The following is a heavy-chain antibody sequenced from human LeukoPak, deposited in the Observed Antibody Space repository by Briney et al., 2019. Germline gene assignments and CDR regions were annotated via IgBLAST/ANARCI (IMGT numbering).Heavy chain of an antibody. V-gene: IGHV3-23*01. J-gene: IGHJ4*02. CDR1: GFTFSSYA. D-gene: IGHD3-9*01. Sequence: GGSLRLSCAASGFTFSSYAMSWVRQAPGKGLEWVSAISGSGGSTYYADSVKGRFTISRDNSKNTLYLQMNSLRAEDTAVYYCARAGLRYFDWNPPDYWGQGTLVTVSS. CDR3: ARAGLRYFDWNPPDY. CDR2: ISGSGGST.